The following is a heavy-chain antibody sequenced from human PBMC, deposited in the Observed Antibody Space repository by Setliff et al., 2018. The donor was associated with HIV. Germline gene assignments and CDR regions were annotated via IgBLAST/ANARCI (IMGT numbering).Heavy chain of an antibody. D-gene: IGHD1-26*01. Sequence: PSETLSLTCTVSGGSISSYYWSWIRQPPGKGLEWIGYIHSGGSTNYNPSLRGRVTIFVDTSKNQFSLTLSSVTAADTAVYYCAFSGTYGRPKFDSWGQGTLVTVSS. V-gene: IGHV4-4*08. CDR3: AFSGTYGRPKFDS. J-gene: IGHJ4*02. CDR2: IHSGGST. CDR1: GGSISSYY.